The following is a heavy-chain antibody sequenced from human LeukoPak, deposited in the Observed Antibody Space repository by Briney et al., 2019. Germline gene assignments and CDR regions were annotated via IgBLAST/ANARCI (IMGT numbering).Heavy chain of an antibody. Sequence: GASVKVSCMASGYTFTSYGISWVRQAPGQGLEWMGWISAYNGNTNYAQKLQGRVTMTTDTSTSTAYMELRSLRSDDTAVYYCAREYCSSTSCYESDYWGQGTLVTVSS. CDR2: ISAYNGNT. CDR1: GYTFTSYG. D-gene: IGHD2-2*01. CDR3: AREYCSSTSCYESDY. J-gene: IGHJ4*02. V-gene: IGHV1-18*01.